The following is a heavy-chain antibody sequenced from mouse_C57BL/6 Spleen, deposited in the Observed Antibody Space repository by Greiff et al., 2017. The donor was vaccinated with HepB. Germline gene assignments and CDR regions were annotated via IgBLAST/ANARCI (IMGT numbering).Heavy chain of an antibody. CDR2: INPNNGGT. CDR1: GYTFTDYY. CDR3: ARPGDYDGGYFDG. Sequence: EVQLQQSGPELVKPGASVKISCKASGYTFTDYYMNWVKQSHGKSLEWIGDINPNNGGTSYNQKFKGKATLTVDKSSSTDYMELRSLTSGDSAVEYCARPGDYDGGYFDGWGTGTTVTVSS. D-gene: IGHD2-4*01. V-gene: IGHV1-26*01. J-gene: IGHJ1*03.